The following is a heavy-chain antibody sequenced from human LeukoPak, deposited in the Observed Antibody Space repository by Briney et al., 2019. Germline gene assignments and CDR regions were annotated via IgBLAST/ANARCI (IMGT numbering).Heavy chain of an antibody. D-gene: IGHD2-15*01. CDR2: IKSKTDGGTT. V-gene: IGHV3-15*01. Sequence: KTGGSLRLSGAASGFSFSTYGMSWVRQAPGKGLEWVGRIKSKTDGGTTDYAAPVKGRFTISSDDSKNTLYLQMNGLKTEDTAVYYCTTPLYSWGYSRWGQGTLVTVSS. CDR3: TTPLYSWGYSR. CDR1: GFSFSTYG. J-gene: IGHJ4*02.